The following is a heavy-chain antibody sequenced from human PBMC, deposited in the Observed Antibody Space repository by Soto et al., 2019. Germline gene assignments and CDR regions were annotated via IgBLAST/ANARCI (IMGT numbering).Heavy chain of an antibody. CDR2: ISAAGDP. CDR3: ATNDRDYYGLDV. J-gene: IGHJ6*02. CDR1: GFTFRHYD. V-gene: IGHV3-13*05. Sequence: EVQLVESGGGLVQPGGSLRLSCEASGFTFRHYDMHWVRQGTGKGLEWVSGISAAGDPDYADSVEGRFTISRENAQNSFFLQMNSLRVGDTAVYYCATNDRDYYGLDVWGQGTTVIVSS.